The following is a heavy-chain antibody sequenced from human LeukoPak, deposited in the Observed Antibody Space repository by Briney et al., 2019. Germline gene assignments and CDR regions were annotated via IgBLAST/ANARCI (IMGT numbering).Heavy chain of an antibody. Sequence: GGSLRLSCAASGYTFSRYAMSWVRQAPGKGLEWVSGISGSGGGSTYYAESVKGRFTISRYNAKNTLYLQMNSLRAEDTAVYYCARDWFHAIDYWGQGTLVTVSS. V-gene: IGHV3-23*01. CDR3: ARDWFHAIDY. CDR2: ISGSGGGST. J-gene: IGHJ4*02. CDR1: GYTFSRYA. D-gene: IGHD3-10*01.